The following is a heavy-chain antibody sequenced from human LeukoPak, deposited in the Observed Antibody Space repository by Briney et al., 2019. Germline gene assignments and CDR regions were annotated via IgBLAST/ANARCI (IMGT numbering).Heavy chain of an antibody. CDR2: INSNGGST. CDR1: GFTFSSYA. V-gene: IGHV3-64D*06. CDR3: VKGRCSSTSCYSDY. Sequence: GGFLRLSCSASGFTFSSYAMHWVRQAPGKGLEYVSAINSNGGSTYYADSVKGRFTISRDNSKNTLYLQVSSLRAEDTAVYYCVKGRCSSTSCYSDYWGQGTLVTVSS. D-gene: IGHD2-2*01. J-gene: IGHJ4*02.